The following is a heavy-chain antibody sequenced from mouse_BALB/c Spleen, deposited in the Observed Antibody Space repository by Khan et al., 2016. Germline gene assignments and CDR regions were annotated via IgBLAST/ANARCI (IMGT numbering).Heavy chain of an antibody. CDR3: ARWGYGNYLYQAMDY. V-gene: IGHV1-7*01. J-gene: IGHJ4*01. D-gene: IGHD2-10*02. Sequence: VQRQQSGAELAKPGASVKMSCKASGYTFTRFWMHWVKQRPGQGLEWIGYINPGSNYTDYNQNFKDKATLTADKSSSTAYMLLSSLTSEDSAVYFCARWGYGNYLYQAMDYWGQGISVTVSS. CDR1: GYTFTRFW. CDR2: INPGSNYT.